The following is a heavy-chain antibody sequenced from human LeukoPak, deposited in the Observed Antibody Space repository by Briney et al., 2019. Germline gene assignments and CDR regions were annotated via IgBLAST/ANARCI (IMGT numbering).Heavy chain of an antibody. Sequence: GGSLRLSCAASGFTFSSYSMNWVRQAPGKGLEWVSYISSSSSTIYYADSVKGRFTISRDNAKNSLYLQMNSLRAEDTAVYYRAREMGGLRFLEWLKTPSDVWGKGTTVTVSS. CDR1: GFTFSSYS. V-gene: IGHV3-48*01. CDR3: AREMGGLRFLEWLKTPSDV. D-gene: IGHD3-3*01. J-gene: IGHJ6*04. CDR2: ISSSSSTI.